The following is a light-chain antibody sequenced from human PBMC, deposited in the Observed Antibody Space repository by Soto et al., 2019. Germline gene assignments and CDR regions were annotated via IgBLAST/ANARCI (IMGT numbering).Light chain of an antibody. CDR1: QDISNY. Sequence: DIQMTQSPSSLSASVGDRITITCRASQDISNYLAWYQQKPGKVPKLLIYSASTLQSGVPSRFSSSGSGTDFTLTISSLQPEDVATYFCQKYNSALTFGQGTRLEIK. CDR3: QKYNSALT. J-gene: IGKJ5*01. CDR2: SAS. V-gene: IGKV1-27*01.